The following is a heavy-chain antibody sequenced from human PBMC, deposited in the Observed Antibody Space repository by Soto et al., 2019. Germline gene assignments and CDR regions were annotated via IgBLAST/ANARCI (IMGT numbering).Heavy chain of an antibody. CDR1: GFTFNNYG. CDR3: AKDQGIAASHGVD. Sequence: GGSLRLPCAASGFTFNNYGMHWVRQAPGKGLEWVATISNDGSDKYYADSVKGRLTISRDNSKNTVYLQMNSLRAEDTALYYCAKDQGIAASHGVDWGQGTMVTVSS. D-gene: IGHD6-13*01. V-gene: IGHV3-30*18. CDR2: ISNDGSDK. J-gene: IGHJ3*01.